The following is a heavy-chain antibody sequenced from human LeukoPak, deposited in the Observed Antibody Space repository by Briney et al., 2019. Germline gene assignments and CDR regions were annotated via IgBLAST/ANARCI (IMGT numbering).Heavy chain of an antibody. Sequence: PGGSLRLSCAASGFTFSSFTMNWVRQTPGKGLEWVSSISSDGSGIFYADSVKGRFTVSRDNAKKSLLLQMNSLRADDTAVYYCARELSGDGYSPLAFWGQGTMVTVSS. V-gene: IGHV3-21*01. J-gene: IGHJ1*01. D-gene: IGHD5-24*01. CDR3: ARELSGDGYSPLAF. CDR2: ISSDGSGI. CDR1: GFTFSSFT.